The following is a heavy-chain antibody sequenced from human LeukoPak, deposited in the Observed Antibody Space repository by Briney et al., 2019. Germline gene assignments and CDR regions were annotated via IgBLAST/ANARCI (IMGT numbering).Heavy chain of an antibody. J-gene: IGHJ4*02. CDR1: GFTFSSYA. CDR2: ISYDGSNK. CDR3: ARDRYSSGWYDVDY. V-gene: IGHV3-30-3*01. D-gene: IGHD6-19*01. Sequence: GRSLRLSCAASGFTFSSYAMHWVRQAPGKGLEWVAVISYDGSNKYYADSVKGRFTISRDNSKNTLYLQMNSLRAEDTAVYYCARDRYSSGWYDVDYWGQGTLVTVSS.